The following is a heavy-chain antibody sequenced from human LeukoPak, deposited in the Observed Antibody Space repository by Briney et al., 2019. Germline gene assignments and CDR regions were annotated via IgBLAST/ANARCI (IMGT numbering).Heavy chain of an antibody. CDR2: IVISGGTT. J-gene: IGHJ4*02. V-gene: IGHV3-11*04. CDR1: GFNVSDYY. Sequence: PGGSLRLSCAASGFNVSDYYMSWIRQSPGKGLEWVSHIVISGGTTYYTDSVKGRFTISRDTARNSVYLQMNSLRAEDTAVYYCARDGGENPWEGYFDVWGQGALVTVSS. D-gene: IGHD2-21*01. CDR3: ARDGGENPWEGYFDV.